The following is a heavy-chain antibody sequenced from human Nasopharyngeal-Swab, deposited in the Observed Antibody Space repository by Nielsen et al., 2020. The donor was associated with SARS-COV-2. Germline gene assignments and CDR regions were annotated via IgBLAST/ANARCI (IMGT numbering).Heavy chain of an antibody. Sequence: GESLTISCAASGFTFSSYAMSWVRQAPGKGLEWVSAISGSGGSTYYADSVKGRFTISRDNSKNTLYLQMNSLRAEDTAVYYCAKMGGGSKFDYYYYGMDVWGQGTTVTVSS. CDR1: GFTFSSYA. CDR2: ISGSGGST. V-gene: IGHV3-23*01. CDR3: AKMGGGSKFDYYYYGMDV. J-gene: IGHJ6*02. D-gene: IGHD2-15*01.